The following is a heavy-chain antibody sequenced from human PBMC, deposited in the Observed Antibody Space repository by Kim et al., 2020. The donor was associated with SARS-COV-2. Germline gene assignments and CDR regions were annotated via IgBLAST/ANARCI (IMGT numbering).Heavy chain of an antibody. D-gene: IGHD6-13*01. CDR3: ARHGGSSRALDY. Sequence: YYNPSLKSRVTISVDTSKNQFSLKLSSVIAADTAVYYCARHGGSSRALDYWGQGTLVTVSS. V-gene: IGHV4-39*01. J-gene: IGHJ4*02.